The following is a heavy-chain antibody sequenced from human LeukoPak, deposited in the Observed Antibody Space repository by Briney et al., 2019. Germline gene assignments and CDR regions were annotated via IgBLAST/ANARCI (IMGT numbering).Heavy chain of an antibody. Sequence: SETLSLTCTVSGGSISGSSYYWGWIRQPPGKGLEWIGSIYYSGSTYYNPSLKSRVTISVDTSKNQFSLKLSSVTAADTAVYYCAREGHYYDSSGYHSPFDYWGQGTLVTVSS. D-gene: IGHD3-22*01. V-gene: IGHV4-39*07. CDR2: IYYSGST. CDR3: AREGHYYDSSGYHSPFDY. CDR1: GGSISGSSYY. J-gene: IGHJ4*02.